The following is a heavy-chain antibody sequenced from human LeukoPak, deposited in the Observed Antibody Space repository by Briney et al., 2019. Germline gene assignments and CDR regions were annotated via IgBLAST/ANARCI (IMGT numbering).Heavy chain of an antibody. CDR2: IYYSGST. CDR1: GGSFSGYY. V-gene: IGHV4-34*01. J-gene: IGHJ3*02. CDR3: AAQALYCGGDCHPAAFDI. Sequence: SETLSLTCAVYGGSFSGYYWSWIRHPPGKGLEWIGSIYYSGSTYYNPSLKSRVTISVDTSKNQFSLKLSSVTAADTAVYYCAAQALYCGGDCHPAAFDIWGQGTMVTVSS. D-gene: IGHD2-21*02.